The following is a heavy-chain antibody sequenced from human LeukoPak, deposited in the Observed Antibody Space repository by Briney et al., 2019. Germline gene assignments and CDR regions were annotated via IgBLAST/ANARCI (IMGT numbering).Heavy chain of an antibody. Sequence: SETLSLTCTVSGGSISSSSYYWSWIRQPPGKGLEWIGYIYYSGSTNYNPSLKSRVTISVDTSKNQFSLKLSSVTAADTAVYYCARVDEYYYDSSGWYFDYWGQGTLVTVSS. V-gene: IGHV4-61*01. CDR2: IYYSGST. J-gene: IGHJ4*02. CDR1: GGSISSSSYY. CDR3: ARVDEYYYDSSGWYFDY. D-gene: IGHD3-22*01.